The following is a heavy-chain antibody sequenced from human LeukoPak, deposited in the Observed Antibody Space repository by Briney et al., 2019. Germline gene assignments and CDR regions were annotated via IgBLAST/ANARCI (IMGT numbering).Heavy chain of an antibody. CDR1: GGSFSGYS. D-gene: IGHD3-22*01. CDR3: GRGYDSSGYYNTRNIDY. CDR2: INHSGST. V-gene: IGHV4-34*01. J-gene: IGHJ4*02. Sequence: SETLSLTCAVYGGSFSGYSWSWIRQPPGKGLEWIGEINHSGSTNYNPSLKSRVTISVDTSKNQFSLKLNSVTAADTAVYYCGRGYDSSGYYNTRNIDYWGQGTLVTVSS.